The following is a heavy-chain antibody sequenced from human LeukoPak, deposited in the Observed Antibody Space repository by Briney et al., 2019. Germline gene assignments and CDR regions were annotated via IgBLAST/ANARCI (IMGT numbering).Heavy chain of an antibody. J-gene: IGHJ4*02. CDR1: GFTFSSYS. V-gene: IGHV3-21*04. CDR2: ISSSSSYI. Sequence: PGGSLRLSCAASGFTFSSYSMNWVRQAPGKGLEWVSSISSSSSYIYYADSVKGRFTISRDNSKNTLYLQMNSLRAEDTAVYYCAKEKWQSFAAGPPEYWGQGTLVTVSS. CDR3: AKEKWQSFAAGPPEY. D-gene: IGHD5-12*01.